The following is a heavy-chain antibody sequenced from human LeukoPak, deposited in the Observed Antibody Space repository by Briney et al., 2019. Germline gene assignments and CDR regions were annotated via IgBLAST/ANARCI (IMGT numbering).Heavy chain of an antibody. V-gene: IGHV3-23*01. Sequence: GGSLRLSCAASGFTFSSYDMRWVRQAPGKGLEWVSAISGSGGSTYYADSVKGRFTISRDNSKNTLYLQMNSLRAEDTAVYYCAKDHGDYDFWSGYSVQHYRGQGTLVTVSS. J-gene: IGHJ4*02. CDR3: AKDHGDYDFWSGYSVQHY. CDR2: ISGSGGST. CDR1: GFTFSSYD. D-gene: IGHD3-3*01.